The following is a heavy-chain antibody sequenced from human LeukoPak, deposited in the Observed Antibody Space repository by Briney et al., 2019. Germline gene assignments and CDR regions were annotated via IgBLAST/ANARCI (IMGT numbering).Heavy chain of an antibody. D-gene: IGHD6-19*01. CDR1: GYTFTSYG. J-gene: IGHJ4*02. Sequence: GASVEVSCKASGYTFTSYGISWVRQAPGQGLEWMGWIRAYNGNTNYAQKLQGRVTMTTDTSTSTAYMELRSLRSDDTAVYYCARDREQWLVSNFDYWGQGTLVTVSS. CDR2: IRAYNGNT. V-gene: IGHV1-18*01. CDR3: ARDREQWLVSNFDY.